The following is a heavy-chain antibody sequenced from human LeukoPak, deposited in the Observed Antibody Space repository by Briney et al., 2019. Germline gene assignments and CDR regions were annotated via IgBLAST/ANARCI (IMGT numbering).Heavy chain of an antibody. D-gene: IGHD3-22*01. J-gene: IGHJ4*02. V-gene: IGHV1-46*01. CDR1: GYTFTGYY. CDR2: INPSGGST. CDR3: ARGFSAYDSSGYYRGEGSSF. Sequence: ASVKVSCKASGYTFTGYYMHWVRQAPGQGLEWMGIINPSGGSTSYAQKFQGRVTMTRDTSTSTVYMELSSLRSEDTAVYYCARGFSAYDSSGYYRGEGSSFWGQGTLVTVSS.